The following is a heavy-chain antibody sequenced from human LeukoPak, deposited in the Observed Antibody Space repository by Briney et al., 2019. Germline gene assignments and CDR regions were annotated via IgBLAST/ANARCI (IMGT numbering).Heavy chain of an antibody. Sequence: SGTLSLTCAVSGGSISSSNWWSWVRQPPGKGLEWIGEIYHSGSTNYNPSLKSRVTISLDKSMNQFSLKLSSVTAADTAVYYCGAGDSYYFDYWGQGTLVTVSS. CDR2: IYHSGST. D-gene: IGHD4-17*01. CDR3: GAGDSYYFDY. CDR1: GGSISSSNW. V-gene: IGHV4-4*02. J-gene: IGHJ4*02.